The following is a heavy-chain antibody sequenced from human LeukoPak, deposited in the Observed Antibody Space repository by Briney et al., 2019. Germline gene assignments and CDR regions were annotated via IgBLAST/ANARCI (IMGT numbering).Heavy chain of an antibody. CDR1: GYSFTSYW. CDR2: IYPGDSDT. V-gene: IGHV5-51*01. CDR3: ARLEWFGELFSRYYFDY. D-gene: IGHD3-10*01. Sequence: GESLMISCKGSGYSFTSYWIGWVRQMPGKGLEWMGIIYPGDSDTRYSPSFQGQVTISADKSISTAYLQWSSLKASDTAMYYCARLEWFGELFSRYYFDYWGQGTLVTVSS. J-gene: IGHJ4*02.